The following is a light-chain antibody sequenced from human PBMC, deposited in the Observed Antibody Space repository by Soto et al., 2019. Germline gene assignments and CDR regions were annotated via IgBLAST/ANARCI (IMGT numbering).Light chain of an antibody. Sequence: QSALTQPPSAAGSPGQSVTISCTGTSNVVVIYNSVSWYQQHPGKAPKLMIYEVTKRPSGVPDRFSGSKSGNTASLTVSGLQSEDEADYYCRSYAGSNPYFFGTGTNVTVL. V-gene: IGLV2-8*01. J-gene: IGLJ1*01. CDR3: RSYAGSNPYF. CDR2: EVT. CDR1: SNVVVIYNS.